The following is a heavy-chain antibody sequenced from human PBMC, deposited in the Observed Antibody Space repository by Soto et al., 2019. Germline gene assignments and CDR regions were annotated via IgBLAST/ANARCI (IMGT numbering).Heavy chain of an antibody. J-gene: IGHJ4*02. CDR3: AKDRTTIFGVVTYYFDN. CDR2: ISYHGSHN. V-gene: IGHV3-30*18. Sequence: HVQLVESGGGVIQPGKSLRLSCAASGFTFSSYAMHWVRQAPGKGLEWVAFISYHGSHNYYADSAKGRFTISRDNSKNTLYLQMNSLRPEDTAVYFCAKDRTTIFGVVTYYFDNWGQGTLVTVSS. CDR1: GFTFSSYA. D-gene: IGHD3-3*01.